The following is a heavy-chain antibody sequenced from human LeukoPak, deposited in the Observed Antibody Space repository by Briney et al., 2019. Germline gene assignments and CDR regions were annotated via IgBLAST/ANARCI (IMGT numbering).Heavy chain of an antibody. CDR3: ARALDIVVVPADYFDY. V-gene: IGHV3-74*01. CDR2: INTDGSST. D-gene: IGHD2-2*01. CDR1: GFTFSSYW. Sequence: GGSLRLSCAASGFTFSSYWMHWVRQAPGKGLVWVSRINTDGSSTSYADSVKGRFTISRDNAKNTLYLQMNSLRAEDTAVYYCARALDIVVVPADYFDYWGQGTLVTVSS. J-gene: IGHJ4*02.